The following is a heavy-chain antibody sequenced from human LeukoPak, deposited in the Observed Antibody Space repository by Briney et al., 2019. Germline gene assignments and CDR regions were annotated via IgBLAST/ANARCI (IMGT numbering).Heavy chain of an antibody. CDR2: ISSNGGST. Sequence: PGGSLRLSCAASGFTFSSSAMHWVRQAPGKGLEYVSAISSNGGSTYYANSVKGRFTISRDNSKNTLYLQMGSLRAEDMAVYYCARVPPNYYYYYMDVWGKGTTVTVSS. V-gene: IGHV3-64*01. J-gene: IGHJ6*03. CDR1: GFTFSSSA. CDR3: ARVPPNYYYYYMDV.